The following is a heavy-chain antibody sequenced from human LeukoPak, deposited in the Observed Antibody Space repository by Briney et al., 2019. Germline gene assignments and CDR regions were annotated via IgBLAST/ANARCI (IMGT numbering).Heavy chain of an antibody. Sequence: GGSLRLSCAASGFTFSNYGMHWVRQAPGKGLEWVALIRDDGSNKYYADSEKGRFTISRDNSKNTLYLQMNSLRAEDTAVYYCARDQLRHDYWGQGTLVTVSS. V-gene: IGHV3-30*02. CDR3: ARDQLRHDY. D-gene: IGHD2-2*01. CDR2: IRDDGSNK. CDR1: GFTFSNYG. J-gene: IGHJ4*02.